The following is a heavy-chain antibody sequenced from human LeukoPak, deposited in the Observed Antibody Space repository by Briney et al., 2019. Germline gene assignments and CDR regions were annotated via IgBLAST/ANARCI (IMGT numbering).Heavy chain of an antibody. D-gene: IGHD2-21*02. CDR1: GFTFSSYW. J-gene: IGHJ4*02. CDR2: INSDGSST. V-gene: IGHV3-74*01. Sequence: GGSLRLSCAASGFTFSSYWMHWVRQAPGKGLVWVSRINSDGSSTTYADSVKGRFTISRDNSKNTLYLQMNSLRAEDTAVYYCAKGGSWVVTAIFLFDYWGQGTLVTVSS. CDR3: AKGGSWVVTAIFLFDY.